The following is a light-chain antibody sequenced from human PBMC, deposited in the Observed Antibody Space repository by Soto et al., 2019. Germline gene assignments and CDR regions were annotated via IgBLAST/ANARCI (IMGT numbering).Light chain of an antibody. CDR1: QSLTKPY. Sequence: TQPPSTLSASVGDRVIITCRASQSLTKPYIAWYQQKPGQAPRLLIYDISSRATGIPDRFSGSVSGTDFTLTITRLEPEDFAVFYCQQYGSSEIIFGQGTRLEIK. J-gene: IGKJ5*01. V-gene: IGKV3-20*01. CDR2: DIS. CDR3: QQYGSSEII.